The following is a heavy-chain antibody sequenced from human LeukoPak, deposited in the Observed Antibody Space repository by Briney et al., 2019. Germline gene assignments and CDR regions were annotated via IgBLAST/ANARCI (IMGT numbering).Heavy chain of an antibody. CDR2: IVVGGGNT. CDR1: GFTFTSSA. Sequence: ASVTVSCKASGFTFTSSAVQWVRQARGQRLEWIGWIVVGGGNTNYAQKFQERVTITRDMSTSTAYMELSSLRSEDTAVYYCAAAFSSWYGPFDYWGQGTLVTVSS. V-gene: IGHV1-58*01. J-gene: IGHJ4*02. CDR3: AAAFSSWYGPFDY. D-gene: IGHD6-13*01.